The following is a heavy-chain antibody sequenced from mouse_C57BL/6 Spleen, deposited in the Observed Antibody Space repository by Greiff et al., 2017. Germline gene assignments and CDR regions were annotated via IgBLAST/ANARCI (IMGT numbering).Heavy chain of an antibody. Sequence: QVQLQQPGAELVKPGASVKLSCKASGYTFTSYWMPWVKQRPGQGLEWIGEIDPSDSYTNYNQKFKGKATLTVDTSSSTAYMQLSSLTSEDSAVYYCARGVVATDYAMDYWGQGASVTVSS. CDR1: GYTFTSYW. CDR3: ARGVVATDYAMDY. CDR2: IDPSDSYT. V-gene: IGHV1-50*01. D-gene: IGHD1-1*01. J-gene: IGHJ4*01.